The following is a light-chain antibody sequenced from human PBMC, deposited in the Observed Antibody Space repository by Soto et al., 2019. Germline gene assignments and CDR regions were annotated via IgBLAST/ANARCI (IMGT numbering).Light chain of an antibody. V-gene: IGLV2-14*01. J-gene: IGLJ2*01. CDR2: DVS. Sequence: QSALTQPASVSGSPGQSITISCTGTSSDDGGYNYVSWYQQHPGKAPKLTIYDVSNRPSGVSNRFSGSKSGNTASLTISGLQAEDEADYYCSSYTSSSTVLFGGGTKLTVL. CDR3: SSYTSSSTVL. CDR1: SSDDGGYNY.